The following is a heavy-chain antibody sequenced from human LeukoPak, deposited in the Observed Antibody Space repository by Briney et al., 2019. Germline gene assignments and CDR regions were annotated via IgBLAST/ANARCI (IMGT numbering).Heavy chain of an antibody. V-gene: IGHV3-30*04. Sequence: GRSLRLSCAASGFTFSSYAMHWVRQAPGKGLEWVAVISFDGSNKYYADSVKGRFTISRDNSKNTLYLQMNSLRAEDTAVYYCATREKQWHIFDYWGQGTLVTVSS. CDR2: ISFDGSNK. J-gene: IGHJ4*02. CDR1: GFTFSSYA. CDR3: ATREKQWHIFDY. D-gene: IGHD6-19*01.